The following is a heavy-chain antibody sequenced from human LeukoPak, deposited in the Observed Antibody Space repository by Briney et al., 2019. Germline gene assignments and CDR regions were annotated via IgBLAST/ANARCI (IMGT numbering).Heavy chain of an antibody. D-gene: IGHD2-2*01. CDR2: ISFDGSNK. CDR3: AKGGSPSCYSSSGY. J-gene: IGHJ4*02. V-gene: IGHV3-30-3*01. CDR1: GFTFSSYA. Sequence: PGGSLRLSCAASGFTFSSYAMHWVRQAPGKGLEWVAAISFDGSNKYHADSVKGRLTISRDNSKNTLYLQMNSLRGEDTAVYYCAKGGSPSCYSSSGYWGQGTLVTVSS.